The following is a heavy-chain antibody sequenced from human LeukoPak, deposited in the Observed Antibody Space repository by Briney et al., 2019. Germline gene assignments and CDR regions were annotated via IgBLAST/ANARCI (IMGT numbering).Heavy chain of an antibody. V-gene: IGHV3-74*01. J-gene: IGHJ4*02. D-gene: IGHD3-16*02. Sequence: PGGSLRLSCAASGFTFSSYGMHWVRQAPGKGPMWVSHICPDGTVTNYADSVKARFTISRDNARNTVYLQMNSLRAEDTAVYYCAKVGGYDYVWGSYRYFDYWGQGTLVTVSS. CDR3: AKVGGYDYVWGSYRYFDY. CDR1: GFTFSSYG. CDR2: ICPDGTVT.